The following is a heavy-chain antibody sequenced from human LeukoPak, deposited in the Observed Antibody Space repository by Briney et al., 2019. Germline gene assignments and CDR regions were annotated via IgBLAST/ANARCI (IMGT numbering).Heavy chain of an antibody. CDR1: GYTFTGYY. J-gene: IGHJ4*02. Sequence: GASVKVSCKASGYTFTGYYMHWVRQAPGQGLEWMGWINPNSGGTNYAQKFQDRVTMTRDTPISTAYMELSRLRSDDTAVYYCATAAPKRAIDYWGQGTLVTVSS. CDR2: INPNSGGT. CDR3: ATAAPKRAIDY. V-gene: IGHV1-2*02. D-gene: IGHD1-26*01.